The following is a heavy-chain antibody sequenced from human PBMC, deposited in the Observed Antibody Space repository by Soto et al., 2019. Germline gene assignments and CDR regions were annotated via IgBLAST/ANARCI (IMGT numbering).Heavy chain of an antibody. Sequence: GGSLRLSCAASGFTFSSYGMHWVRQAPGKGLEWVAVISYDGSNKYYADSVKGRFTISRDNSKNTLYLQMNSLRAEDTAVYYCAKDFNWNDRGDYYYYGMDVWGQGTTVTVSS. D-gene: IGHD1-1*01. CDR3: AKDFNWNDRGDYYYYGMDV. J-gene: IGHJ6*02. CDR2: ISYDGSNK. V-gene: IGHV3-30*18. CDR1: GFTFSSYG.